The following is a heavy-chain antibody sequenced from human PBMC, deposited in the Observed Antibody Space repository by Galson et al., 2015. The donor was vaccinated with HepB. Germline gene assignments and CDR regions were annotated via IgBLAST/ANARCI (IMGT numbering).Heavy chain of an antibody. CDR1: GFSFSDYW. CDR2: IKQDQGEK. V-gene: IGHV3-7*01. J-gene: IGHJ4*02. CDR3: VTLRTAVGFDY. D-gene: IGHD1-26*01. Sequence: SLRLSCAASGFSFSDYWMTWVRQAPGKRLEWVANIKQDQGEKYYVDSVKGRFTVSRDNAKNSVYPQMNSLRAEDTAVYYCVTLRTAVGFDYWGQGTLVTVSS.